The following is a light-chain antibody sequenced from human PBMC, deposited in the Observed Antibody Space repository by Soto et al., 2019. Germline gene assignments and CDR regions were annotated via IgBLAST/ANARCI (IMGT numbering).Light chain of an antibody. CDR2: NAS. CDR3: QHYNTYSLT. CDR1: QSISSW. Sequence: DIQMTQSPSTLSASVGDRVTITCRASQSISSWLAWYQQKPGKAPNLLIYNASSLESGVPSRLSGSGSGTEFTLTMSSLQPDDFATYYCQHYNTYSLTFGQGTKVDIK. J-gene: IGKJ1*01. V-gene: IGKV1-5*03.